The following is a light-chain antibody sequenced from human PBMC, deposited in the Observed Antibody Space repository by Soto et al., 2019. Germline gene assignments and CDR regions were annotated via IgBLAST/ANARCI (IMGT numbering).Light chain of an antibody. CDR2: GAS. CDR1: QSVSSSY. J-gene: IGKJ5*01. Sequence: EIVLTHSPGTLSLSPWEIATLSCRASQSVSSSYLAWYQQKPGQAPRLLIYGASSRAIGIPDRFSGSVSGSDFILTINRLEPEDFAVYYCQQYGSSHTFGQGTRLEIK. CDR3: QQYGSSHT. V-gene: IGKV3-20*01.